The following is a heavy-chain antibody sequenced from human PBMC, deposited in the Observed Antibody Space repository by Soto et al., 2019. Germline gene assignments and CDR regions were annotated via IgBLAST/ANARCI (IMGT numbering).Heavy chain of an antibody. CDR3: ARDESWVGDTPYWYFDL. CDR2: ISRSSSFL. J-gene: IGHJ2*01. Sequence: EVQLVESGGGLVKPGGSLRLSCAASGFTFSRYSMNWVRQAPGKGLEWVSSISRSSSFLYYGDSVKGRFTISRDNAKNSLYLQMNSLRAEDTAVYYCARDESWVGDTPYWYFDLWGRGTRVTVSS. D-gene: IGHD4-17*01. V-gene: IGHV3-21*01. CDR1: GFTFSRYS.